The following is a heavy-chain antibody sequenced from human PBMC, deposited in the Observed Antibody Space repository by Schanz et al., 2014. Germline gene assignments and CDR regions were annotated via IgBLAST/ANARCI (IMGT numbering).Heavy chain of an antibody. D-gene: IGHD3-10*01. J-gene: IGHJ4*02. CDR1: GFTFSDHY. CDR3: ARVPYGSGSYWDY. CDR2: ISYDGSNK. V-gene: IGHV3-30*14. Sequence: PGGSLRLSCAASGFTFSDHYMDWVRQAPGKGLEWVAVISYDGSNKYYADSVKGRFTISRENAKNSLYLQMNSLRAGDTAVYYCARVPYGSGSYWDYWGQGTLVTVSS.